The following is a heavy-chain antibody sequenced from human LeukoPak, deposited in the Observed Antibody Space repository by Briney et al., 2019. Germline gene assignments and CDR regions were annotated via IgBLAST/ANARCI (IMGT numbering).Heavy chain of an antibody. Sequence: PGGSLRLSCAASGFTFSSYGMHWVRQAPGKGLEWVSYISSSGSTIYYADSVKGRFTISRDNAKNSLYLQMNSLRAEDTAVYYCARGPSPYSSSHYDYWGQGTLVTVSS. CDR3: ARGPSPYSSSHYDY. CDR1: GFTFSSYG. CDR2: ISSSGSTI. J-gene: IGHJ4*02. V-gene: IGHV3-48*04. D-gene: IGHD6-13*01.